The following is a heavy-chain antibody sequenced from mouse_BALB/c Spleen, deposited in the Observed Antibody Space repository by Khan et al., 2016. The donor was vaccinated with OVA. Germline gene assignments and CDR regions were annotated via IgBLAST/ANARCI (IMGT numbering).Heavy chain of an antibody. D-gene: IGHD3-3*01. Sequence: EVQLQESGPGLVKPSQSLSLTCTVTGYSITSDYAWNWLRQFPGNKLEWMGYITYSGSTSYTPSLKSRFSITRDNSKNQFFLQLNSLTTEDTATYYCARGRAYWGQGTLVTVSA. CDR1: GYSITSDYA. CDR3: ARGRAY. V-gene: IGHV3-2*02. CDR2: ITYSGST. J-gene: IGHJ3*01.